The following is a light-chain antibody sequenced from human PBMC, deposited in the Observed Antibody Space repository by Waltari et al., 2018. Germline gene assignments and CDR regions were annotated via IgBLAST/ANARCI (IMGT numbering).Light chain of an antibody. CDR3: QQYGSLPYS. CDR1: QSVSSSY. J-gene: IGKJ2*03. Sequence: EIVLTQSPGTLSLSPGERATLSCRASQSVSSSYLAWYQQKPGQAPRLLIYGASSRATGIPDRFSGSVSGTDFTLTISRLEPEDFAVYYCQQYGSLPYSFGQGTKLEIK. CDR2: GAS. V-gene: IGKV3-20*01.